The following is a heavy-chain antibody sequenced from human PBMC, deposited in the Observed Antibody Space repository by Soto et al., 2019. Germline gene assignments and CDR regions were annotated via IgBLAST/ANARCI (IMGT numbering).Heavy chain of an antibody. CDR1: GGSISSNNYY. D-gene: IGHD1-26*01. J-gene: IGHJ4*02. Sequence: QLQLQESGPGLVKPSETLSLTCTVSGGSISSNNYYWGWIRQPPGKGLEWIGSIYYSGSTYYNPSLKRRVTISVDTSKNQFSLKLSSVTAADTAVYYCARRGSGSYSDYWGQGTLVTVSS. CDR3: ARRGSGSYSDY. V-gene: IGHV4-39*01. CDR2: IYYSGST.